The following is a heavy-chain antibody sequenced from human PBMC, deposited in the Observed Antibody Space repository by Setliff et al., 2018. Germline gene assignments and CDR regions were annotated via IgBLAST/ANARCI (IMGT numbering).Heavy chain of an antibody. V-gene: IGHV4-39*01. CDR3: ARLDGAGLWSHYYYYYMDV. CDR2: TYYRGST. Sequence: SETLSLTCTVSGGSISSSSYYWGWIRQPPGKGLEWIGSTYYRGSTYYNPSLKSRVTISVDTSKNQFSLKLSSVTAADTAVYYCARLDGAGLWSHYYYYYMDVRGKGTTVTVSS. J-gene: IGHJ6*03. CDR1: GGSISSSSYY. D-gene: IGHD5-18*01.